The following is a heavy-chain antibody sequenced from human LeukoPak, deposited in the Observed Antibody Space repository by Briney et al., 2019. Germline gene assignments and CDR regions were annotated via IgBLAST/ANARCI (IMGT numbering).Heavy chain of an antibody. D-gene: IGHD2-2*01. V-gene: IGHV4-4*07. Sequence: LETLSLTCTVSGGSISSYYWSWIRQPAGKGLEWIGRIYTSGSTNYNPSLKSRVTMSVDTSKNQFSLKLSSVTAADTAVYYCARGSGYCSSTSCYYYFDYWGQGTLVTVSS. CDR3: ARGSGYCSSTSCYYYFDY. CDR1: GGSISSYY. J-gene: IGHJ4*02. CDR2: IYTSGST.